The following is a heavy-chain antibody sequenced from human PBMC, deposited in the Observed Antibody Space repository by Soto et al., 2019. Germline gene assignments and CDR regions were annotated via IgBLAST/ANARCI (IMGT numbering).Heavy chain of an antibody. J-gene: IGHJ6*02. D-gene: IGHD3-16*01. Sequence: QVQLQESGPGLVKPSETLSLTCTVSGGSISSYYWSWIRQPPGKGLEWIGYIYYSGSTNYNPSLNSRFNIAVDTSKNQFSLKLSSVTAADTAVYYCAREGAARGYYYYGMDVWGQGTTVTVSS. CDR3: AREGAARGYYYYGMDV. V-gene: IGHV4-59*01. CDR1: GGSISSYY. CDR2: IYYSGST.